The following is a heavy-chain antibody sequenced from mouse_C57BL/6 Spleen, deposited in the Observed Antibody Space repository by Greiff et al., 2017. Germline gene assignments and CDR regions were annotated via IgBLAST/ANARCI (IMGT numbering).Heavy chain of an antibody. D-gene: IGHD2-4*01. CDR1: GFTFSSYG. Sequence: VTLVESGGDLVKPGGSLKLSCAASGFTFSSYGMSWVRQTPDKRLAWVATISSGGSYTYYPDSVKGRFTISRDNDKNTRYLQMSNLTSVATAVYSCARHYDPEGAMDYWGQGTSVTVSS. V-gene: IGHV5-6*02. J-gene: IGHJ4*01. CDR2: ISSGGSYT. CDR3: ARHYDPEGAMDY.